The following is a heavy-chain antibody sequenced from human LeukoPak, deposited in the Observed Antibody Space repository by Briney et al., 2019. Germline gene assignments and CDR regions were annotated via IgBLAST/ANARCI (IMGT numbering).Heavy chain of an antibody. CDR2: ITGSGGST. Sequence: GGSLRLSCAASGFTFSSCGMSWVRQSPGKGLEWVSAITGSGGSTYYADSVKGRFTISRDNAKNSLYLQMNSLRAEDTAVYYCARDLRGSSWYEGRGNWFDPWGQGTLVTVSS. V-gene: IGHV3-23*01. D-gene: IGHD6-13*01. J-gene: IGHJ5*02. CDR3: ARDLRGSSWYEGRGNWFDP. CDR1: GFTFSSCG.